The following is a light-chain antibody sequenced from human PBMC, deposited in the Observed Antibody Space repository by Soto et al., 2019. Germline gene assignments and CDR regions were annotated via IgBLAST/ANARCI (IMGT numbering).Light chain of an antibody. J-gene: IGLJ1*01. Sequence: QSALTQPSSASGSPGQSVTISCTGTSSDVGGYEYVSWYQQHPGKAPKLMIYEVTKRPSGVPARFSGSKSGNTASLTVSGLQAEDEADYYCSSYGGSNNFYVFGSGTKLTVL. CDR3: SSYGGSNNFYV. CDR2: EVT. V-gene: IGLV2-8*01. CDR1: SSDVGGYEY.